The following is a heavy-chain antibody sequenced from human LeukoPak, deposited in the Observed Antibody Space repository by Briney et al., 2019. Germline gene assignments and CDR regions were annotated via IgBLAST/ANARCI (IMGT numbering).Heavy chain of an antibody. J-gene: IGHJ4*02. CDR1: GYTFTGYS. D-gene: IGHD4-17*01. CDR2: INPNSGGT. CDR3: ARDNGDYWFDY. V-gene: IGHV1-2*02. Sequence: GASVKVSCKASGYTFTGYSMHWVRQAPGQGLEWMGWINPNSGGTNYAQKFQGRVTMTRDTSISTAYMELTRLRSEDTAVYYCARDNGDYWFDYWGQGTLVTVSS.